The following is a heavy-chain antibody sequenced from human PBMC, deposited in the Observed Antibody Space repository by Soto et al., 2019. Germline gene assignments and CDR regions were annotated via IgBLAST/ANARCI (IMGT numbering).Heavy chain of an antibody. J-gene: IGHJ3*02. Sequence: QVQLVQSGAEVKKPGSSVKVACKASGGTLRTESINWVLQAPGRGIQWMGGIIPVFGTSAFAQKLHGRVTITAYDSTNTDSMELSSLRSDDTAVYYCARGHEFGGKSDAFDIVGQGTMVTVSS. V-gene: IGHV1-69*12. CDR2: IIPVFGTS. CDR3: ARGHEFGGKSDAFDI. CDR1: GGTLRTES. D-gene: IGHD2-15*01.